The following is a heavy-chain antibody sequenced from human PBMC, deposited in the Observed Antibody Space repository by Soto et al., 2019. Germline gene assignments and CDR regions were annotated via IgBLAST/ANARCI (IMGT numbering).Heavy chain of an antibody. CDR1: GGSISSSSYY. D-gene: IGHD3-9*01. J-gene: IGHJ4*02. CDR3: ARQTIATYDILTGYYPEYFDY. Sequence: QLQLQESGPGLVKPSETLSLTCTVSGGSISSSSYYWGWIRQPPGKGLEWIGSIYYSGSTYYNPSLKSRVTISVDTSKNQFSLKLSSVTAADTAVYYCARQTIATYDILTGYYPEYFDYWGQGTLVTVSS. CDR2: IYYSGST. V-gene: IGHV4-39*01.